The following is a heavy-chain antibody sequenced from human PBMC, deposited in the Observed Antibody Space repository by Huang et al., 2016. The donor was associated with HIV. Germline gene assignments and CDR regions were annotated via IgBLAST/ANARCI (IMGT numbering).Heavy chain of an antibody. Sequence: EVQLVESGGGLVQPGGSLRLSCAASGFSISSYWMHWVRQAPGKGLGGVSRINSDGSSTSYADSGNGRFIISRDNAKNTLYLQMNSLRAEDTALYYCARDPRIQSWLNYFDSWGQGTLVSVSS. D-gene: IGHD3-22*01. CDR3: ARDPRIQSWLNYFDS. V-gene: IGHV3-74*01. CDR2: INSDGSST. J-gene: IGHJ4*02. CDR1: GFSISSYW.